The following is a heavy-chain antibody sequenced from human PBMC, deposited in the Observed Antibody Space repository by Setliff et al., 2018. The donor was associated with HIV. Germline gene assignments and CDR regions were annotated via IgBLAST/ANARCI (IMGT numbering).Heavy chain of an antibody. CDR2: INRDGSEI. D-gene: IGHD6-19*01. J-gene: IGHJ4*02. CDR1: GFTFSSNW. CDR3: AKDPQQWLATGEYYFDY. V-gene: IGHV3-7*01. Sequence: PGGSLRLSCAASGFTFSSNWMNWVRQAPGKGLEWVASINRDGSEIHHVGSVQGRFTISRDNAKNSLYLQMNSLRAEDTSMYYCAKDPQQWLATGEYYFDYWGQGTLVTVSS.